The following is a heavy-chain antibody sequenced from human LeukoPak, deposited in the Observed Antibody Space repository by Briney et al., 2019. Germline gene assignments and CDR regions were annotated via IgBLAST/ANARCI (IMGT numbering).Heavy chain of an antibody. CDR1: GFTFSRYW. J-gene: IGHJ4*02. CDR2: INSDGSST. D-gene: IGHD7-27*01. V-gene: IGHV3-74*01. Sequence: GGSLRLSCAASGFTFSRYWMHWVRQAPGKGLVWVSRINSDGSSTSYADSVKGRFTISRDNAKNTLYLQMNSLRAEDTAVYYCARDGDSTLFDYWGQGTLVTVSS. CDR3: ARDGDSTLFDY.